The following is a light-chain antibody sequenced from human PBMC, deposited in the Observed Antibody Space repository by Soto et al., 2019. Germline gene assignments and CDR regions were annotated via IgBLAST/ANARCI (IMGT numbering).Light chain of an antibody. CDR1: SGHSSYA. J-gene: IGLJ2*01. CDR3: QTWGSVTVV. CDR2: LNSDGSH. V-gene: IGLV4-69*01. Sequence: QSVLTQSPSASASLGASVKLTCTLSSGHSSYAIAWHQQQPEKGPRYLMKLNSDGSHSKGDGIPDRFSGSSSGAERYLIISSLQSEDEADYYCQTWGSVTVVFGGGTKVTVL.